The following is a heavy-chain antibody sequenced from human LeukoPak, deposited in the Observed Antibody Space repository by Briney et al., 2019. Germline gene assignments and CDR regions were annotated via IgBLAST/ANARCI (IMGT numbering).Heavy chain of an antibody. D-gene: IGHD1-26*01. Sequence: GGSLRLSCAASGFTFSSYSMNWVCEAPGKGLEWVSSISSSSSYIYYADSVKGRFTISRDNAKNSLYLQMNSLRAEDTAVYYCARSITAGATGGVWGQGTLVTVSS. CDR2: ISSSSSYI. CDR3: ARSITAGATGGV. J-gene: IGHJ4*02. V-gene: IGHV3-21*01. CDR1: GFTFSSYS.